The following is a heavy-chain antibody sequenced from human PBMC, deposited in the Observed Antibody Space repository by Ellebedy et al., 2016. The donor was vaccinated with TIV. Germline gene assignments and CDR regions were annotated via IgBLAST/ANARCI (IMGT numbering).Heavy chain of an antibody. CDR1: GDAFRNYY. D-gene: IGHD2-21*01. Sequence: MPSETLSLTCAVSGDAFRNYYWIWIRQSPGKGLEWIGEINHSGTTNYNPSLKSRVTMSVDTSKDQISLTLSSVTAADTALYYCARGYYCGGDCYDYWGQGTLVTVSS. V-gene: IGHV4-34*01. CDR3: ARGYYCGGDCYDY. J-gene: IGHJ4*02. CDR2: INHSGTT.